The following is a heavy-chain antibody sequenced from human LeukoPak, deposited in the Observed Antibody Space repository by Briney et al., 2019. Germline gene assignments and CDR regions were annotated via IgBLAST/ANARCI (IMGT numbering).Heavy chain of an antibody. Sequence: GGSLTLCCAASGFTFSGSSVHWVRQASGKGLEWVGRIRNKANSYATSYDASVKGRFTISRDDSKNTAYLQMNSLKTEDTAVYFCSSPVEYSSSGYWGQGTLVTVSS. CDR3: SSPVEYSSSGY. CDR1: GFTFSGSS. CDR2: IRNKANSYAT. V-gene: IGHV3-73*01. J-gene: IGHJ4*02. D-gene: IGHD6-6*01.